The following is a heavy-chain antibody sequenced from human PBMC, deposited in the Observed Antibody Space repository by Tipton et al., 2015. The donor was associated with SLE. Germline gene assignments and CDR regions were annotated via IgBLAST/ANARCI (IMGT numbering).Heavy chain of an antibody. CDR1: GFTFDDSVHDSA. V-gene: IGHV3-9*01. CDR3: VKDMDSFGSKSTLEY. D-gene: IGHD1-1*01. J-gene: IGHJ4*02. CDR2: ISWNGDST. Sequence: AVSGFTFDDSVHDSAMHWVRQVPGKGLEWVSGISWNGDSTHYADSVKGRFIISRNNARKSLFLQMNSLRPEDTALYYCVKDMDSFGSKSTLEYWGQGTLFTVSS.